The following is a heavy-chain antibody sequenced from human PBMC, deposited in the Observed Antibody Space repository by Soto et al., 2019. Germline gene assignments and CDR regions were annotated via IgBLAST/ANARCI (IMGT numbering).Heavy chain of an antibody. CDR2: ISYDGSNK. CDR3: ARDLEAAAGDY. V-gene: IGHV3-30-3*01. Sequence: HPGGSLRLSCAASGFTFSSYAMHWVRQAPGKGLEWVAVISYDGSNKYYADSVKGRFTISRDNSKNTLYLQMNSLRAEDTAVYYCARDLEAAAGDYWGQGTLVTVSS. CDR1: GFTFSSYA. J-gene: IGHJ4*02. D-gene: IGHD6-13*01.